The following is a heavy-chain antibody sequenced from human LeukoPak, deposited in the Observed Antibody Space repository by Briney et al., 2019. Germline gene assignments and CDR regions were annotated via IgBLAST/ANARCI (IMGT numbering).Heavy chain of an antibody. CDR3: ARDLPWFDP. V-gene: IGHV3-30*02. CDR1: GFSFSTYG. Sequence: GGSLRLSCAASGFSFSTYGMHWVRQAPGKGLEWVAFIRYDGSQNHLTDSVKGRFTVSRDDSKNTLYLQMNSLRAEDTAVYYCARDLPWFDPWGQGTLVTVSS. J-gene: IGHJ5*02. CDR2: IRYDGSQN.